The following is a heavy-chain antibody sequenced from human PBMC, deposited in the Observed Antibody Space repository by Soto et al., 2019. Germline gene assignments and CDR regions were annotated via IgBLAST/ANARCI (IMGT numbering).Heavy chain of an antibody. V-gene: IGHV3-73*01. CDR3: TRQTDAVQWLVVPTDYNFDY. Sequence: GGSLRLSCAASGFTFGGSAMHWVRQASGKGLEWVGHIRSKTNSYATAYAESVKGRFTISRDDSMNTAYLQMNSLKTEDTAIYFCTRQTDAVQWLVVPTDYNFDYWGQGTLVTVSS. J-gene: IGHJ4*02. D-gene: IGHD6-19*01. CDR2: IRSKTNSYAT. CDR1: GFTFGGSA.